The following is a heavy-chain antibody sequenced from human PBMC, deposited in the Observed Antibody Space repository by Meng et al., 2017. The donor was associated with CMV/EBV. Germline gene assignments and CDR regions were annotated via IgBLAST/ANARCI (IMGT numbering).Heavy chain of an antibody. Sequence: ASVTVSCQASRYTFTGYYMHWVRQAPGQGLEWMGWINPNSGGTSYAQKFQGRVTMTRDTSISTAYMELSRLRSDDTAVYYCARDRHMVRGVIGRREGMDVWGQGTTVTVSS. J-gene: IGHJ6*02. CDR1: RYTFTGYY. V-gene: IGHV1-2*02. CDR3: ARDRHMVRGVIGRREGMDV. CDR2: INPNSGGT. D-gene: IGHD3-10*01.